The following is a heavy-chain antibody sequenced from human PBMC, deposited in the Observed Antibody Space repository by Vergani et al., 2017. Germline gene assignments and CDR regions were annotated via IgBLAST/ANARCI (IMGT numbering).Heavy chain of an antibody. V-gene: IGHV7-4-1*01. J-gene: IGHJ4*02. CDR2: INPTTGNP. D-gene: IGHD6-19*01. Sequence: QEQLVQSGSELKQPGASVKVSCKASGYSFNNYAIHWVRQAPGQGLEWMGWINPTTGNPTYARAFTGRFVFSLDTSISTAYLQICSLKAEDTAVYFCARAKRGRLAVGATDSWGQGTLLTVSS. CDR3: ARAKRGRLAVGATDS. CDR1: GYSFNNYA.